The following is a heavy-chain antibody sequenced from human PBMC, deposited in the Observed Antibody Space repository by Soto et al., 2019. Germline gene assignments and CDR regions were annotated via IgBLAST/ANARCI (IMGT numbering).Heavy chain of an antibody. V-gene: IGHV4-31*03. CDR2: IYYSGST. CDR1: GGTISRGGYY. CDR3: GSIQCY. D-gene: IGHD6-19*01. J-gene: IGHJ1*01. Sequence: TRPLTYTVSGGTISRGGYYWSWIRQHQRKGLEWIGYIYYSGSTYYNPSLKSRVTISVDTSKNQFSLKLSSVTAAVTAVYYCGSIQCYWGQGTLVIVSS.